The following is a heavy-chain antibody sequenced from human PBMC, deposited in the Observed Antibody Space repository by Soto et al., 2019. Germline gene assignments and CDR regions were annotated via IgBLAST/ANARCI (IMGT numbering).Heavy chain of an antibody. Sequence: QGQLVQSGGEVTKPGASVKVSCNASGYTFTSYGISWVRQAPGQGLEWMGWISPDSGHTKDEQKVQGRVTLTTETSTGTAYMELRSLASDDTAVYYCARDRCTTAKCYTHHLDVWGRGTTVIVSS. CDR1: GYTFTSYG. V-gene: IGHV1-18*04. CDR2: ISPDSGHT. CDR3: ARDRCTTAKCYTHHLDV. D-gene: IGHD2-8*01. J-gene: IGHJ6*02.